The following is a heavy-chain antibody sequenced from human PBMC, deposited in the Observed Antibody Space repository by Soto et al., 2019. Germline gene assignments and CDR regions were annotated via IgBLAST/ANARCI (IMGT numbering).Heavy chain of an antibody. CDR2: IYPGDSDT. J-gene: IGHJ6*04. V-gene: IGHV5-51*01. CDR1: GYSFTSYW. CDR3: ARLSSVFGCQY. D-gene: IGHD3-10*01. Sequence: PVEYLKISCKGSGYSFTSYWIGWVRQIPGKGLEWMGIIYPGDSDTRYSPSFQGQVTISAEKSISTAYLQWSSLKASDTAMYYCARLSSVFGCQYWGKGSMVTGSS.